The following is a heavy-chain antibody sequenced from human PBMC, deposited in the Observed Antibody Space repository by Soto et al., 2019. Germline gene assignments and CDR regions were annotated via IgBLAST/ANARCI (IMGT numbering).Heavy chain of an antibody. Sequence: ESGGGFIQPGGSLSLSCAASGFSISSYAMSWVRQAPGKGLEWVSSITDSGRTFYADSVKGRFTISRDKSKNTVHLQMNSLRAEDTALYYCAKDGIRKDDYWGQGTLVTVSS. V-gene: IGHV3-23*01. CDR3: AKDGIRKDDY. CDR2: ITDSGRT. J-gene: IGHJ4*02. CDR1: GFSISSYA.